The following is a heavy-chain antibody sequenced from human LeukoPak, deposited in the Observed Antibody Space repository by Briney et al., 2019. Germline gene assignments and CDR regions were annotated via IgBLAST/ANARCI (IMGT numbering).Heavy chain of an antibody. CDR1: GFIFSSHA. V-gene: IGHV3-53*01. CDR2: IYSGGST. D-gene: IGHD2-15*01. CDR3: ARVGREAAFDI. Sequence: GGSLRLSCAASGFIFSSHAMSWVRQAPGKGLEWVSVIYSGGSTYYADSMKGRFTISRDNSKNTLYLQMNSLRAEDTAVYYCARVGREAAFDIWGQGTMVTVSS. J-gene: IGHJ3*02.